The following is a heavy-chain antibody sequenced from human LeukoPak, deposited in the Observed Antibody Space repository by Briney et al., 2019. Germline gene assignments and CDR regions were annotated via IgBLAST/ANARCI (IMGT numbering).Heavy chain of an antibody. CDR3: AATIKRDYGDTNLHY. D-gene: IGHD4-17*01. V-gene: IGHV4-59*02. CDR2: MYARGNI. Sequence: SETLSLTCTVSGGSVSGYYWSWIRQTPGKGLEWIGYMYARGNINYNPSLKSRVTLSQDMSKNQLSLKLRSVTAADTAVYYCAATIKRDYGDTNLHYWGQGVLVTVSS. J-gene: IGHJ4*02. CDR1: GGSVSGYY.